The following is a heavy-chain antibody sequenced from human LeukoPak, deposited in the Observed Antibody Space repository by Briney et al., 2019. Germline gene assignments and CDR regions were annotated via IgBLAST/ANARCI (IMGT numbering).Heavy chain of an antibody. CDR2: IYYSGST. J-gene: IGHJ4*02. Sequence: SETLSLTCTVSGGSISSYHWSWIRQPPGKGLEWIGYIYYSGSTNYNPSLKSRVTISVDTSKNQFSLKLSSVTAADTAVYCCARGRDYGDYDFDYWGQGTLVTVSS. V-gene: IGHV4-59*01. CDR3: ARGRDYGDYDFDY. CDR1: GGSISSYH. D-gene: IGHD4-17*01.